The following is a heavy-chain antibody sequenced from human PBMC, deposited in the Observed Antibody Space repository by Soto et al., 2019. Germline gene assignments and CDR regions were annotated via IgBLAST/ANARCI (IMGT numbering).Heavy chain of an antibody. CDR2: IWHDGSNK. CDR1: GFTFSSYG. CDR3: ARDGEWVVYYYYGMDV. V-gene: IGHV3-33*01. Sequence: GGSLRLSCAASGFTFSSYGMHWVRQAPGKGLEWVAVIWHDGSNKYYADSVKGRFTISRDNSKNTLYLQMNSLRAEDTAVYYCARDGEWVVYYYYGMDVWGQGTTVTVSS. D-gene: IGHD3-10*01. J-gene: IGHJ6*02.